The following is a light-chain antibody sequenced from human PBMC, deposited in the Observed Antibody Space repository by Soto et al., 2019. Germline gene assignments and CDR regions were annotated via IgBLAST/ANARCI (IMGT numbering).Light chain of an antibody. CDR2: AAS. CDR3: LQHNSYPYT. J-gene: IGKJ2*01. CDR1: QGISSD. V-gene: IGKV1-17*01. Sequence: DIQMTQSPSSLSASVGDRVTITCRASQGISSDLDWYQQKPGKAPKRLIYAASSLQSGVPSRFRGSGSGTEFTLTISSLQPEDFATYYCLQHNSYPYTFGQGTKLEIK.